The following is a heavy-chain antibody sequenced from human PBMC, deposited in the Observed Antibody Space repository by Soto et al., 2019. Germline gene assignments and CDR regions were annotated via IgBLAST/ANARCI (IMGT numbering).Heavy chain of an antibody. J-gene: IGHJ3*02. D-gene: IGHD2-15*01. CDR2: IYYDGSNE. CDR1: EFTFSNFG. Sequence: QVQLVESGGGVVQPGRSLRLSCAASEFTFSNFGMHWVRQAPGKGLEWVAVIYYDGSNEYYADSVKGRFTISRDNSKNTLYLQMNSLRAEDTAVYYCARVDVVVAADAFEIWGKGTMVTVSS. V-gene: IGHV3-33*01. CDR3: ARVDVVVAADAFEI.